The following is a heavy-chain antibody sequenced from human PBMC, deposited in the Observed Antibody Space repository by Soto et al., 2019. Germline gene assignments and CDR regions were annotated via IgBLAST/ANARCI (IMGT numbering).Heavy chain of an antibody. V-gene: IGHV3-21*01. CDR3: ARALRPYSSSRKNEGNFDY. Sequence: PGGSLRLSCAASGFTFSSYSMNWVRQAPGKGLEWVSSISSSSSYIYYADSVKGRFTISRDNAKNSLYLQMNSLRAEDTAVYYCARALRPYSSSRKNEGNFDYWGQGTLVTVSS. CDR2: ISSSSSYI. J-gene: IGHJ4*02. D-gene: IGHD6-6*01. CDR1: GFTFSSYS.